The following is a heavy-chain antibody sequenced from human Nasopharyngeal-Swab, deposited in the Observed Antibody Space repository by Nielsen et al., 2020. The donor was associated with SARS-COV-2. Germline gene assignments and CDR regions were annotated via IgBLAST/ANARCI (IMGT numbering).Heavy chain of an antibody. D-gene: IGHD6-19*01. J-gene: IGHJ4*02. CDR3: ARDLAVADGSGDY. V-gene: IGHV3-33*08. Sequence: GESLKISCAASGFTFSSYGMHWVRQAPGKGLEWVAVIWYDGSNKYYADSVKGQFTISRDNSKNTLYLQMNSLRAEDTAVYYCARDLAVADGSGDYWGQGTLVTVSS. CDR1: GFTFSSYG. CDR2: IWYDGSNK.